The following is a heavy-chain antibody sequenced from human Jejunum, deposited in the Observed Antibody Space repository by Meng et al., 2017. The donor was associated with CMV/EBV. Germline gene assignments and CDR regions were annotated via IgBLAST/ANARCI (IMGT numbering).Heavy chain of an antibody. CDR1: GLIVDNYG. V-gene: IGHV3-30*18. J-gene: IGHJ4*02. D-gene: IGHD6-13*01. Sequence: AVSGLIVDNYGMHWVRQAPGKELDWVALISYDGSNKKYADSVRGRFTISRDNSKNTLYLQMNSLSAEDTAIYYCAKGFSSSWYFFDYWGQGTLVTVSS. CDR2: ISYDGSNK. CDR3: AKGFSSSWYFFDY.